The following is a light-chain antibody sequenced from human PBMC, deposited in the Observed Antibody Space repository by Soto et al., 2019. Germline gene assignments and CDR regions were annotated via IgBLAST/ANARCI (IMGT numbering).Light chain of an antibody. CDR1: QSVSSSY. CDR3: QQYDSSL. V-gene: IGKV3-20*01. Sequence: EIVLTQSPGTLSLSPGERATLSCRASQSVSSSYLAWYQQKPGQAPRLLIYGASSRATGIPDRFSGSGSGTDFTLTISRLGPEDFAVYYCQQYDSSLFGQGTRLEIK. J-gene: IGKJ5*01. CDR2: GAS.